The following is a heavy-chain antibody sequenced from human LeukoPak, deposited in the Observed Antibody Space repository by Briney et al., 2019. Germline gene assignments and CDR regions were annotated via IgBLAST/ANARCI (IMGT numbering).Heavy chain of an antibody. CDR3: ASALRGCSGGSCYSTALYYFDY. CDR1: GYTFTRYD. D-gene: IGHD2-15*01. V-gene: IGHV1-8*01. CDR2: MNPNSGNT. Sequence: ASVKVSCKASGYTFTRYDINWVRQATGHGLEWMGWMNPNSGNTGYAQRFQGRVTMTRNTSISTAYMELSSLRSEDTAVYYCASALRGCSGGSCYSTALYYFDYWGQGTLVTVSS. J-gene: IGHJ4*02.